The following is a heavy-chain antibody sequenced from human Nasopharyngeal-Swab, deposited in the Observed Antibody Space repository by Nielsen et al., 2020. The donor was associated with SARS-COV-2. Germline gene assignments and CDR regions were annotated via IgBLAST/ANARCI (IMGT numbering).Heavy chain of an antibody. D-gene: IGHD3-9*01. CDR2: IYYSGST. CDR1: SGSISSSSYY. Sequence: GSLRLSCTVSSGSISSSSYYWGWIRQPPGKGLEWIGSIYYSGSTYYNPSLKSRVTISVDTSKNQFSLKLSSVTAADTAVYYCARHERYFDWLSQPYYYYGMDVWGQGTTVTVSS. V-gene: IGHV4-39*01. CDR3: ARHERYFDWLSQPYYYYGMDV. J-gene: IGHJ6*02.